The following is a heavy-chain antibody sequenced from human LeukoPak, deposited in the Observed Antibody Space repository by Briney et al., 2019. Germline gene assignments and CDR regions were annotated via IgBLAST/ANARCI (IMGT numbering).Heavy chain of an antibody. D-gene: IGHD3-16*01. V-gene: IGHV4-59*11. CDR1: GGYLGSHY. CDR3: ARGGVLKSVDY. Sequence: SETLSLTCTVSGGYLGSHYWTWIRQPPGKGLEWIGYIYDSGSTYYHPSLKSRVTISVDTSKNHFSLRLSSATAADTAVYYCARGGVLKSVDYWGQGTLVTVSS. CDR2: IYDSGST. J-gene: IGHJ4*02.